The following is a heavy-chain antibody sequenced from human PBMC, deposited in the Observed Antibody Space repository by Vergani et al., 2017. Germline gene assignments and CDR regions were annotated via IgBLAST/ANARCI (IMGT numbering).Heavy chain of an antibody. CDR1: GGSFSGYY. CDR3: ASGLRVTSLGY. V-gene: IGHV4-34*01. Sequence: QVHLQESGAGLLKPSETLSLTCAVYGGSFSGYYWSWIRQPPGKGLEWIGEINHSGSTNYNPSLKSRVTISVDTSKNQFSLKLSSVTAADTAVYYCASGLRVTSLGYWGQGTLVTVSS. D-gene: IGHD2-21*02. CDR2: INHSGST. J-gene: IGHJ4*02.